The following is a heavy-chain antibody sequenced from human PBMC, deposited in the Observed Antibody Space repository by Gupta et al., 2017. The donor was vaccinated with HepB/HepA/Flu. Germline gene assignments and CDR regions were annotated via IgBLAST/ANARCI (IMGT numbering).Heavy chain of an antibody. V-gene: IGHV3-30*18. Sequence: QVQLVESGGGVVQPGRSLRLSCAASGFTFSSYGMHWVRQAPGKGLEWVAVISYDGSNKYYADSVKGRFTISRDNSKKTLYLQMNSLRAEDTAVYYCAKDRYYYYYYGMDVWGQGTTVTVSS. CDR1: GFTFSSYG. CDR2: ISYDGSNK. J-gene: IGHJ6*02. CDR3: AKDRYYYYYYGMDV.